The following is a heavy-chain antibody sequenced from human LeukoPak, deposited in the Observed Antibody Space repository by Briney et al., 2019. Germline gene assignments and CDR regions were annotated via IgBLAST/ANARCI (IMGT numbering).Heavy chain of an antibody. CDR2: INEVGSDK. V-gene: IGHV3-7*04. CDR1: GFTFSSSW. J-gene: IGHJ3*01. Sequence: GGSLRLSCAASGFTFSSSWMSWVRQAPGKGLEWVATINEVGSDKQYMDYVKGRLSISRDNPKNSLYLQMNSPRAEDTAVYFCARHGNWAFDFWGQGTMVTVSS. CDR3: ARHGNWAFDF. D-gene: IGHD1-1*01.